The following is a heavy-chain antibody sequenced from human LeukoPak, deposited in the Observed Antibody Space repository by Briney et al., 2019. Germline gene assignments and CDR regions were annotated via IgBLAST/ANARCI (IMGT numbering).Heavy chain of an antibody. CDR3: ARRGAARRYDGLDV. Sequence: VKPSETLSLTCTVSGGFISSYHWNWIRQSPGKGLEWIGYVHYTGTTNYNPSLKSRVVMSVDTSKNQFSLNLNSVTAADTAVYYCARRGAARRYDGLDVWGQGTTVTVSS. CDR1: GGFISSYH. V-gene: IGHV4-59*08. D-gene: IGHD6-6*01. J-gene: IGHJ6*02. CDR2: VHYTGTT.